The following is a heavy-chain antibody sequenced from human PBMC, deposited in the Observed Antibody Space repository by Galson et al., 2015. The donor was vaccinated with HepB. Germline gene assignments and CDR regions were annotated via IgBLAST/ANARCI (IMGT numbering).Heavy chain of an antibody. V-gene: IGHV1-58*02. J-gene: IGHJ4*02. CDR2: IVVGSGNT. CDR3: AADLMVRGVMTFDY. CDR1: GFTFTSSA. D-gene: IGHD3-10*01. Sequence: SVKVSCKASGFTFTSSAMQWVRQARGQRLEWIGWIVVGSGNTNYAQKFQERVTITRDMSTSTAYMELSSLRSEDTAVYYCAADLMVRGVMTFDYWGQGTLVTVSS.